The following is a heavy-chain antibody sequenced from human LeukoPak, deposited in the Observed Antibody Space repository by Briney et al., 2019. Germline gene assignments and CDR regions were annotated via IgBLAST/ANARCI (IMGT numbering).Heavy chain of an antibody. Sequence: GGSLRLSCTTAGFRFGDYAMSWVRQAPGKGLEWVAVISYDGSNKYYADSVKGRFTISRDNSKNTLYLQMNSLRAEDTAVYYCAKDRDGSGSYYNAEYFQHWGQGTLVTVSS. CDR3: AKDRDGSGSYYNAEYFQH. V-gene: IGHV3-30*04. J-gene: IGHJ1*01. CDR2: ISYDGSNK. CDR1: GFRFGDYA. D-gene: IGHD3-10*01.